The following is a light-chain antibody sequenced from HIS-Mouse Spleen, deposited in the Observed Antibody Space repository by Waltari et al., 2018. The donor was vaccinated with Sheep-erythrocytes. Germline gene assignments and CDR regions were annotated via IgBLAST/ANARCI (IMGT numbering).Light chain of an antibody. CDR3: QAWDSSTAEV. V-gene: IGLV3-1*01. CDR1: KLGDKY. J-gene: IGLJ2*01. CDR2: QDS. Sequence: SYELTQPPSVSVSPGQTASIPSTGAKLGDKYACWYQQKPGQSPVLVIYQDSKRPSGIPERFSGSNSGNTATLTISGTQAMDEADYYCQAWDSSTAEVFGGGTKLTVL.